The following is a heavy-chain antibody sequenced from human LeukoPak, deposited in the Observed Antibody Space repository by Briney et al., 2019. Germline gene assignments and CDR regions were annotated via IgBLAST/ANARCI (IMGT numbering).Heavy chain of an antibody. D-gene: IGHD2-2*02. J-gene: IGHJ4*02. CDR2: ISYDGSNK. CDR1: GFTFSSYA. V-gene: IGHV3-30-3*01. CDR3: ATDKINCSSTSCYILQFGY. Sequence: GGSLRLSCAASGFTFSSYAMHWVRQAPGKGLEWVAVISYDGSNKYYADSVKGRFTISRDNSKNTLYLQMNSLRAEDTAVYYCATDKINCSSTSCYILQFGYWGQGTLVTVSS.